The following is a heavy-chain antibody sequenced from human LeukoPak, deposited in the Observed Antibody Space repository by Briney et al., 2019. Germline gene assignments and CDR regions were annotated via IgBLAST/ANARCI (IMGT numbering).Heavy chain of an antibody. CDR1: GGTFSSYA. D-gene: IGHD3-22*01. J-gene: IGHJ4*02. CDR2: IIPIFGIA. CDR3: AREGDYDSSGYYFDY. Sequence: ASVNVSCKASGGTFSSYAISWVRQAPGQGLEWMGRIIPIFGIANYAQKFQGRVTITADKATSTAYMELSSLRSEDTAVYYCAREGDYDSSGYYFDYWGQGTLVTVSS. V-gene: IGHV1-69*04.